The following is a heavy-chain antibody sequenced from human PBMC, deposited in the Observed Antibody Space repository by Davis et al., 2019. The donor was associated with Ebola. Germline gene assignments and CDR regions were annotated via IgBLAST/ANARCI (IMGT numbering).Heavy chain of an antibody. CDR2: ISGSGGST. V-gene: IGHV3-23*01. CDR1: GFTFSSYA. J-gene: IGHJ4*02. Sequence: PGGSLRLSCAASGFTFSSYAMSWVRQAPGKGLEWVSAISGSGGSTYYADSVKGRSTISRDNSKNTLYLQMNSLRAEDTAVYYCARVGVAGILGYFDYWGQGTLVTVSS. CDR3: ARVGVAGILGYFDY. D-gene: IGHD6-19*01.